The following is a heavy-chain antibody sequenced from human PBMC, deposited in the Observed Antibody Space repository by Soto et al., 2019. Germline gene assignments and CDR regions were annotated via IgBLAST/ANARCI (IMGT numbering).Heavy chain of an antibody. CDR2: TSYSGNT. CDR3: ERGGLYSSGYTFDY. CDR1: GGSITSYH. Sequence: ASETLCVTWMVSGGSITSYHWSWCRQFPGKGLEWIAYTSYSGNTNYNPSLKSRVTISVDTSKKQFSLKLSSVTAAETAVYYCERGGLYSSGYTFDYWGQGHLVT. J-gene: IGHJ4*02. D-gene: IGHD5-18*01. V-gene: IGHV4-59*01.